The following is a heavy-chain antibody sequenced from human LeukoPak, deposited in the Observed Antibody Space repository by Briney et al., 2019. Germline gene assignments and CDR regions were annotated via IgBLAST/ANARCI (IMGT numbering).Heavy chain of an antibody. J-gene: IGHJ3*02. V-gene: IGHV4-39*07. Sequence: PSETLSLTCTVSGGSISSYYWSWIRQPPGKGLEWIGSIYYSGSTYYNPSLKSRVTISVDTSKNQFSLKLSSVTAADTAVYYCARDRPGYYYDSSGYYPDAFDIWGQGTMVTVSS. CDR3: ARDRPGYYYDSSGYYPDAFDI. CDR1: GGSISSYY. D-gene: IGHD3-22*01. CDR2: IYYSGST.